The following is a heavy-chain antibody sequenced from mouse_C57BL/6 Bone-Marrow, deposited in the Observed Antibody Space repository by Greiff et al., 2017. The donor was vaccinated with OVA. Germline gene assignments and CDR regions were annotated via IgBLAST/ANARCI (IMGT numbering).Heavy chain of an antibody. J-gene: IGHJ1*03. CDR3: ARSGSSFRRWYFDV. CDR1: GYTFTSYG. V-gene: IGHV1-81*01. Sequence: QVQLQQSGAELARPGASVKLSCKASGYTFTSYGISWVKQRTGQGLEWIGEIYPRSGNTYYNEKFKGKATLTADKSSSTAYMELRSLTSEDSAVYFCARSGSSFRRWYFDVWGTGTTVTVSS. D-gene: IGHD1-1*01. CDR2: IYPRSGNT.